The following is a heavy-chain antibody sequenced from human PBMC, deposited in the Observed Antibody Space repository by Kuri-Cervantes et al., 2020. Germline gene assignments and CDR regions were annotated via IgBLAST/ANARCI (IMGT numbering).Heavy chain of an antibody. V-gene: IGHV3-30-3*01. Sequence: LKISCVVLRFTFSSYAMHWVRQAPGKGLEWVAVISYDGSNQYYADSVKGRFTISRDTSNNTLYLQTNSLRAEDTAIYYCAKDLSQFGVAQYWGQGTLVTVSS. CDR1: RFTFSSYA. D-gene: IGHD3-3*01. CDR2: ISYDGSNQ. J-gene: IGHJ4*02. CDR3: AKDLSQFGVAQY.